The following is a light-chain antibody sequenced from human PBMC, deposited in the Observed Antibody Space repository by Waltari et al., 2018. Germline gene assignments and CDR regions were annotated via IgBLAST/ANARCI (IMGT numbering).Light chain of an antibody. V-gene: IGKV1-39*01. CDR3: QQSYSLTPLT. CDR2: AAS. CDR1: QSISTY. Sequence: DIQMTQSPSSLSASVGDRVTITCRASQSISTYLNWYQHKPGKAPKLLIYAASSLKSGVPSRFSGSGAGTDFALTITSLQPEDFGTYYCQQSYSLTPLTFGQGTRVEMK. J-gene: IGKJ1*01.